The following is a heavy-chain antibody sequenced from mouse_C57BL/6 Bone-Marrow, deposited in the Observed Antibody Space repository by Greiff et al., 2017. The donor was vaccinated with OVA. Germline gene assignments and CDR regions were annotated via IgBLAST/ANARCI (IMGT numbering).Heavy chain of an antibody. D-gene: IGHD1-1*01. Sequence: EVKLMESGGGLVQPGESLKLSCESTEYEFPSHDMSWVRKTPEKRLELVAAINSDGGSTYYPDTMESRFIISRDNTKKTLYLQMSSLRSEDTALYYWARHYYGSGDYWGQGTTLTVSS. V-gene: IGHV5-2*01. CDR1: EYEFPSHD. J-gene: IGHJ2*01. CDR3: ARHYYGSGDY. CDR2: INSDGGST.